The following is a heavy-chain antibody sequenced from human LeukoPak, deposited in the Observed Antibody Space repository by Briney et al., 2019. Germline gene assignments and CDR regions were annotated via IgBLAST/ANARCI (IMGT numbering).Heavy chain of an antibody. CDR2: ISGSGSGDST. D-gene: IGHD4-17*01. J-gene: IGHJ4*02. Sequence: GGSLRLSCAASGFTFSSYAMSWVRQAPGKGLEWVSPISGSGSGDSTYYADSVKGRFTISRDNSKDTLYLQMNSLRAEDTAVYYCAKGPTMTTVTTVFDYWGQGTLVTVSS. CDR1: GFTFSSYA. V-gene: IGHV3-23*01. CDR3: AKGPTMTTVTTVFDY.